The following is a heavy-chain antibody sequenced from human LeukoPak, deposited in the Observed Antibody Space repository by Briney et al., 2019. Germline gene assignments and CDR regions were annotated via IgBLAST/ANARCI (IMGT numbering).Heavy chain of an antibody. D-gene: IGHD3/OR15-3a*01. CDR2: IKQDGSEK. V-gene: IGHV3-7*01. Sequence: HPGGSLRLSCAASGFPFSSYWMSWVRQAPGKGLEWVANIKQDGSEKYYVDSVKGRFTISRDNAKNSLYLQMNSLRAEDTAVYYCASGIGRPFDYWGQGTLGTVSA. J-gene: IGHJ4*02. CDR1: GFPFSSYW. CDR3: ASGIGRPFDY.